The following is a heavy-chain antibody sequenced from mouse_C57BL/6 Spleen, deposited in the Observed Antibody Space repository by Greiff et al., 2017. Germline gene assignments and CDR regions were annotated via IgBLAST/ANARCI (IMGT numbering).Heavy chain of an antibody. D-gene: IGHD2-5*01. V-gene: IGHV5-4*01. CDR2: ISDGGSYT. Sequence: EVMLVESGGGLVKPGGSLKLSCAASGFTFSSYAMSWVRQTPEKRLEWVATISDGGSYTYYPDNVKGRFTISRDNAKNNLYLQMSHLKSEDTAMYYCARDTSNLYLDYWGQGTTLTVSS. J-gene: IGHJ2*01. CDR1: GFTFSSYA. CDR3: ARDTSNLYLDY.